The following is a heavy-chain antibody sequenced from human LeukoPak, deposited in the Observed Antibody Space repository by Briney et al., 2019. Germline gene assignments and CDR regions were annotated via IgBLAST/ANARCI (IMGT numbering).Heavy chain of an antibody. J-gene: IGHJ4*02. D-gene: IGHD2-15*01. Sequence: SETLSLTCAVYGGSFIGYYWSWIRQPPGKGLEWIGEINHSGSTNYNPSLKSRVTISVDTSKNQFSLKLSSVTAADTAVYYCARGGYRPFDYWGQGTLVTVSS. CDR1: GGSFIGYY. V-gene: IGHV4-34*01. CDR2: INHSGST. CDR3: ARGGYRPFDY.